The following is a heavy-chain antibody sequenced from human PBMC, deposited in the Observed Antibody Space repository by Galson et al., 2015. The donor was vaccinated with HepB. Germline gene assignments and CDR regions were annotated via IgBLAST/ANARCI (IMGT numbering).Heavy chain of an antibody. CDR1: GFTFSRYS. D-gene: IGHD6-19*01. J-gene: IGHJ4*02. V-gene: IGHV3-21*01. CDR3: ARNPLIAVAGI. Sequence: SLRLSCAASGFTFSRYSMNWVRQAPGKGLEWVSSISSSSSYIYYADSVKGRFTISRDNAKNSLYLQMNSLRAEDTAVYYCARNPLIAVAGIWGQGTLVTVSS. CDR2: ISSSSSYI.